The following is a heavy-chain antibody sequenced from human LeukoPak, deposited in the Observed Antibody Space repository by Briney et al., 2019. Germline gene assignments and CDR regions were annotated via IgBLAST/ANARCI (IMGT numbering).Heavy chain of an antibody. CDR2: INPNSGGT. V-gene: IGHV1-2*02. Sequence: ASVKVSCKASGYTFTGYYMHWVRQAPGQGLEWMGWINPNSGGTNYAQKFQGRVTMTRDTSISTAYMELSRLRSDDTAVYYCARAFKSGYSSGWQDTIDYCGQGTLVTVSS. CDR1: GYTFTGYY. J-gene: IGHJ4*02. D-gene: IGHD6-19*01. CDR3: ARAFKSGYSSGWQDTIDY.